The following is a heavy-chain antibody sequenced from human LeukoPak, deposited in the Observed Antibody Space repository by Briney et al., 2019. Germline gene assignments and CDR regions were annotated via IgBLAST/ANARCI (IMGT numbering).Heavy chain of an antibody. CDR2: ISDSGGTT. CDR1: GGSFSGYY. J-gene: IGHJ4*02. D-gene: IGHD2-2*01. V-gene: IGHV3-23*01. CDR3: AKSSDGSTSFDQ. Sequence: ETLSLTCAVYGGSFSGYYWSWIRQPPGKGLEWVSGISDSGGTTYYVDSVKGRFTISRDNSKNTLYLKINSLRAEDMALYYCAKSSDGSTSFDQWGQGTLVTVSS.